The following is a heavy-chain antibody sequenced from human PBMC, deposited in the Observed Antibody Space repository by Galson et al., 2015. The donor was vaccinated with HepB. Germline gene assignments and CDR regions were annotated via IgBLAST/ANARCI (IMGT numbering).Heavy chain of an antibody. CDR3: AREAGVAFDI. J-gene: IGHJ3*02. V-gene: IGHV3-53*01. Sequence: SLRLSCAASGFTFSSYGMHWVRQAPGKGLEWVSVIYSGGITYYADSVKGRFTISRDNSKNTLYLQMNSLRAEDTAVYYCAREAGVAFDIWGQGTMVTVSS. D-gene: IGHD6-19*01. CDR2: IYSGGIT. CDR1: GFTFSSYG.